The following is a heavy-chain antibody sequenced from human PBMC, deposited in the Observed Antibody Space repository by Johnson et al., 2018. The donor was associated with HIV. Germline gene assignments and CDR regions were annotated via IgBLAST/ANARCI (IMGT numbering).Heavy chain of an antibody. J-gene: IGHJ3*01. Sequence: VQLVESGGGVVQPGRSLRLYCAASRFTFSSYAMHWVRQAPGKGLEWVAIISYDGSNKNYADSVKGRFTVSRDNSKNTLFLQMNGLRAEDTAVYYCARGSRYTYDNDDVYLLQAFDYWGQGTMVTVSS. CDR3: ARGSRYTYDNDDVYLLQAFDY. CDR1: RFTFSSYA. V-gene: IGHV3-30*04. D-gene: IGHD3-16*01. CDR2: ISYDGSNK.